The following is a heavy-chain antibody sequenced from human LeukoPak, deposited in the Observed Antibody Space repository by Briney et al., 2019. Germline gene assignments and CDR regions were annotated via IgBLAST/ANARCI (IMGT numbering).Heavy chain of an antibody. CDR3: AFIAAPNLYAYYYYGMDV. D-gene: IGHD6-13*01. J-gene: IGHJ6*02. Sequence: ASVKVSCKASGYTFTSYGISWVRQAPGQGLEWMGWISAYNGNTNYAQKLQSRVTMTTDTSTSTAYMELRSLRSDDTAVYYCAFIAAPNLYAYYYYGMDVWGQGTTVTVSS. CDR1: GYTFTSYG. CDR2: ISAYNGNT. V-gene: IGHV1-18*01.